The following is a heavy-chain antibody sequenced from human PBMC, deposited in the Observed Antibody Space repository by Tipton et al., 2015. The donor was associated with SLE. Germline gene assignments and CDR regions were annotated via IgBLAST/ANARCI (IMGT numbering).Heavy chain of an antibody. CDR1: GYSFTSYW. Sequence: QLVQSGAEVKKPGESLRISCKGSGYSFTSYWISWVRQMPGKGLEWMGRIDPSDSYTNYSPFFQGHVTISADKSISTAYLQWSSLKASDTAMYYCARQIAAAGTPWYFDLWGRGTLVTVSS. D-gene: IGHD6-13*01. J-gene: IGHJ2*01. V-gene: IGHV5-10-1*01. CDR2: IDPSDSYT. CDR3: ARQIAAAGTPWYFDL.